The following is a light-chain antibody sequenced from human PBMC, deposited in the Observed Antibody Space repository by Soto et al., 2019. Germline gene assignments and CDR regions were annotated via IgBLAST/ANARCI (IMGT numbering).Light chain of an antibody. CDR3: QQYNSYSPLT. J-gene: IGKJ4*01. CDR1: QGIGSW. CDR2: GAS. V-gene: IGKV1D-16*01. Sequence: IQMTQSPSSVSASVGDRVTITCRASQGIGSWLAWYQQKPGKAPKLLIYGASSLQSGVPSRFSGSRSGTEFTLTISSLQPDDYATYYCQQYNSYSPLTFGGGTKVDIK.